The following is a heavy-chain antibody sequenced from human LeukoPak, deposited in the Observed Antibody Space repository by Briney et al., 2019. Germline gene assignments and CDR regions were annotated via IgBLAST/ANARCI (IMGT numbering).Heavy chain of an antibody. CDR3: ARESAQLWLYVFDY. CDR2: IKQDGSEK. D-gene: IGHD5-18*01. CDR1: GFTFSGYW. J-gene: IGHJ4*02. V-gene: IGHV3-7*05. Sequence: PGGSLRLSCAASGFTFSGYWMSWVRQAPGKGLEWVANIKQDGSEKYYVDSVKGRFTISRDNAKNSLYLQMSSLRVEDTAVYYCARESAQLWLYVFDYWGQGSLVTVSS.